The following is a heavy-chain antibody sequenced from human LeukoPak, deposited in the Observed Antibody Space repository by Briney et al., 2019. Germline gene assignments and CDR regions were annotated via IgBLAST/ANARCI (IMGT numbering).Heavy chain of an antibody. CDR1: GFTFDDYA. CDR3: AKDQTLALLTGYKADY. CDR2: ISWNSGSI. Sequence: GGSLRLSCAASGFTFDDYAMHWVRQAPGKGLEWVSGISWNSGSIGYADSVKGRFTISRDNSKNTLYLQMNSLRAEDTAVYYCAKDQTLALLTGYKADYWGQGTLVTVSS. V-gene: IGHV3-9*01. D-gene: IGHD3-9*01. J-gene: IGHJ4*02.